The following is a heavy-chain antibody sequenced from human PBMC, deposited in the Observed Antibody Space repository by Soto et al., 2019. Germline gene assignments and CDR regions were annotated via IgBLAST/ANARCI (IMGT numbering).Heavy chain of an antibody. J-gene: IGHJ4*02. D-gene: IGHD4-17*01. Sequence: GASVKVSCKASGYTFTSYAMHWVRQAPGQRLEWMGWINAGNGNTKYSQKFQGRVTITRDTSASTAYMELSSLRSEDTAVYYCARIGIWIDYGDYSFDYWGQGTLVTVSS. CDR2: INAGNGNT. CDR3: ARIGIWIDYGDYSFDY. V-gene: IGHV1-3*01. CDR1: GYTFTSYA.